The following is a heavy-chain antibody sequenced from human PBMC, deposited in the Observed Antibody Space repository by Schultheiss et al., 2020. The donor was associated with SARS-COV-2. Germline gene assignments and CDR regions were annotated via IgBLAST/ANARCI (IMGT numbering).Heavy chain of an antibody. D-gene: IGHD6-19*01. CDR3: ARDPIAVAGTHWDYYYYGMDV. J-gene: IGHJ6*02. CDR1: NPSFTSWF. V-gene: IGHV4-34*01. Sequence: SETLSLTCAVYNPSFTSWFWSWIRQPPGKGLEWIGEINHSGSTNYNPSLKSRVTISVDTSKNQFSLKLSSVTAADTAVYYCARDPIAVAGTHWDYYYYGMDVWGQGTTVTVSS. CDR2: INHSGST.